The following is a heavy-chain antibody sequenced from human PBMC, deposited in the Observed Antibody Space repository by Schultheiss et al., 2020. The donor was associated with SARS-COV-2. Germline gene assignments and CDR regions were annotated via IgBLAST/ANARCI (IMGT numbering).Heavy chain of an antibody. Sequence: SVKVSCKASGGTFTSYAISWVRQAPGQGLEWMGGIIPIFGTANYAQKFQGRVTITADESTSTAYMELSSLRSEDTAVYYCARDRYDFWSGYVSYWYFDLWGRGTLVTVSS. D-gene: IGHD3-3*01. CDR1: GGTFTSYA. CDR2: IIPIFGTA. V-gene: IGHV1-69*13. CDR3: ARDRYDFWSGYVSYWYFDL. J-gene: IGHJ2*01.